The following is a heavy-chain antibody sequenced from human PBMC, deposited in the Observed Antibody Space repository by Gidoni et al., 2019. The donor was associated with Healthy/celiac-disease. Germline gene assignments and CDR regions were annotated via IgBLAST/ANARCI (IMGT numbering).Heavy chain of an antibody. V-gene: IGHV3-23*01. CDR2: ISGSGGST. CDR1: GFTFSSYA. Sequence: EVQLLESGGGLVQPGGSLRLSCAASGFTFSSYAMSWVRQAPGKGLEWVSAISGSGGSTYYADSVKGRFTISRDNSKNTLYLQMNSLRAEDTAVYYCFLSDTAPSYYYYGMDVWGQGTTVTVSS. CDR3: FLSDTAPSYYYYGMDV. D-gene: IGHD5-18*01. J-gene: IGHJ6*02.